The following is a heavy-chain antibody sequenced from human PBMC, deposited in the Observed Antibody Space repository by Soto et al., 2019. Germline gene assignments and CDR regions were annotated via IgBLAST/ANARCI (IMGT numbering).Heavy chain of an antibody. CDR2: ISGGGDRL. Sequence: EVQLLESGGGLVQPGGSLRLSCAASGFTFSNFAMSWVRQAPGKGLEWVSTISGGGDRLYYADSVRGRFTISRDNSKDTLYVQMNRLRAEDTAVYYCAKAPLWYGTGSGYFDDWGQGILVTVSS. V-gene: IGHV3-23*01. J-gene: IGHJ4*02. CDR3: AKAPLWYGTGSGYFDD. CDR1: GFTFSNFA. D-gene: IGHD3-10*01.